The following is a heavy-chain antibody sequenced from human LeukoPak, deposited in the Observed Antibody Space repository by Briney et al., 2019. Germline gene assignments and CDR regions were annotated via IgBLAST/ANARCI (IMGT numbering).Heavy chain of an antibody. CDR2: IRSKAYAGTT. Sequence: GGSLRLSCTASGFTFGDYAMSWVRQAPGKGLEWVGFIRSKAYAGTTEYAASVKGRFTISRDDSKSIAYLQMNSLKTEDTAVYYCTRGRRGITMVRGVIIAPILFDYWGQGTLVTVSS. J-gene: IGHJ4*02. D-gene: IGHD3-10*01. CDR3: TRGRRGITMVRGVIIAPILFDY. CDR1: GFTFGDYA. V-gene: IGHV3-49*04.